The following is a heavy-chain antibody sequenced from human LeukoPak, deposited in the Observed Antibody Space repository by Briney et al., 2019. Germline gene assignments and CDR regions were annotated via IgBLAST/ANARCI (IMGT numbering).Heavy chain of an antibody. J-gene: IGHJ6*02. CDR2: IIPFLGIP. Sequence: GASVKVSCKAFGGTFSSFAISWVRQAPGQGLEWMARIIPFLGIPKYAQKFQDRVTITADRSTSIAYMELRSLRSEDTAVYYCARGGHYDVDAMDVWGQGTTVTVSS. CDR1: GGTFSSFA. D-gene: IGHD3-22*01. V-gene: IGHV1-69*04. CDR3: ARGGHYDVDAMDV.